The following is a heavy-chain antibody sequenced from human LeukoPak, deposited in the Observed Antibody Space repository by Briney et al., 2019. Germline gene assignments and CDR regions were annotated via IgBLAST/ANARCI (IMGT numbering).Heavy chain of an antibody. CDR3: AKALGGNDYYYLDV. D-gene: IGHD1-1*01. CDR2: IWYDGSNE. CDR1: GFTFSSYG. V-gene: IGHV3-33*06. J-gene: IGHJ6*03. Sequence: GGSLRLSCAASGFTFSSYGMHGVRQAPGKGLEWVAVIWYDGSNEYYADSVKGPFTIPRDNSKNTLYLQMNSLRAEDTAVYYCAKALGGNDYYYLDVWGKGTTVTVSS.